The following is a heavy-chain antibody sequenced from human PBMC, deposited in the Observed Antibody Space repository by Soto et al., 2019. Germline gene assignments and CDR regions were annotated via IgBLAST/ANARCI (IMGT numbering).Heavy chain of an antibody. D-gene: IGHD2-21*02. CDR2: VYYSGGA. CDR3: TRDGDGRMTTNPYYYYGMDV. Sequence: SETLSLTCTVSGGSISGYYWSWIRQPPGKGLEWIGNVYYSGGAKYNPSVKRRVPISVDTSKNQSSLNLSSVTAADTAVYYCTRDGDGRMTTNPYYYYGMDVWGPGITVTVSS. CDR1: GGSISGYY. J-gene: IGHJ6*02. V-gene: IGHV4-59*01.